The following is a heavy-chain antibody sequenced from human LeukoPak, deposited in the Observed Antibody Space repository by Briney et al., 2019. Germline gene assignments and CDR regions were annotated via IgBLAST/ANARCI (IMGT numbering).Heavy chain of an antibody. CDR1: GFTFSGHG. CDR3: ARDFGGSNYYAFDI. D-gene: IGHD1-26*01. V-gene: IGHV3-48*02. J-gene: IGHJ3*02. CDR2: ISSSSTSI. Sequence: GGSLRLSCATSGFTFSGHGMNWVRQAPGKGLECLSYISSSSTSISYADSVKGRFTISRDNAKNSLYLQMNSLRDEDTAVYYCARDFGGSNYYAFDIWGQGTMVTVSS.